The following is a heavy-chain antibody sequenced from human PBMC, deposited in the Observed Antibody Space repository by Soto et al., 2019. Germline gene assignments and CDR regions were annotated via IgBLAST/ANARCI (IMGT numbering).Heavy chain of an antibody. V-gene: IGHV3-23*01. CDR3: AKDRHPDGIWTFDY. J-gene: IGHJ4*02. Sequence: EVQLLESGGHLIQPGESLRLSCAASGFSFSGYTMNWVRQAQGKGLEWISGINGGGGTTYYADSVKGRFTISRDDSKNILYLQMNSPRAEDTAIYYCAKDRHPDGIWTFDYRGRGTLVTVSS. CDR1: GFSFSGYT. D-gene: IGHD3-9*01. CDR2: INGGGGTT.